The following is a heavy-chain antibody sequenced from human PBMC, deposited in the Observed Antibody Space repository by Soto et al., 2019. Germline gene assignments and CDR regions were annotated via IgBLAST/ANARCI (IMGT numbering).Heavy chain of an antibody. CDR3: ARDVSV. Sequence: EVQLVESGGGLVEPGGSLRLSRVASGFTVSNNYMSWVRQAPGKGLEWVSVIYSGGSTYYADSVEGRFTISRDNPKNTLYLQMNSLRAEDTAVYYCARDVSVWGRGTTVTVSS. CDR2: IYSGGST. V-gene: IGHV3-66*01. J-gene: IGHJ6*04. CDR1: GFTVSNNY.